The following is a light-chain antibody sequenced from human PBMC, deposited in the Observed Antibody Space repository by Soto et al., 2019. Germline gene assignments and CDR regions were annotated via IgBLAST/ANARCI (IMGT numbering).Light chain of an antibody. Sequence: DIVLTQSPGTLSLSPGERATLSCRASQSVSSSYLAWNQKIPGQAPRLLIYGASSRATGIPDRFSGSGSGTDFTLTISRLEPEDFAVYYCQQYGSSPYTFGQGTNLEIK. V-gene: IGKV3-20*01. CDR1: QSVSSSY. J-gene: IGKJ2*01. CDR2: GAS. CDR3: QQYGSSPYT.